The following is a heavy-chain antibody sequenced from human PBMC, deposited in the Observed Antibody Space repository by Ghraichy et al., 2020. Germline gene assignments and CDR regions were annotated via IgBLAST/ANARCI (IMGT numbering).Heavy chain of an antibody. CDR2: IYYSGST. Sequence: SETLSLTCTVSGGSISSYYWSWIRQPPGKGLEWIGYIYYSGSTNYNPSLKSRVTISVDTSKNQFSLKLSSVTAAGKAVYYCARYCGGDCYSFNDAFDIWGQGTMVTVSS. D-gene: IGHD2-21*02. V-gene: IGHV4-59*01. CDR1: GGSISSYY. CDR3: ARYCGGDCYSFNDAFDI. J-gene: IGHJ3*02.